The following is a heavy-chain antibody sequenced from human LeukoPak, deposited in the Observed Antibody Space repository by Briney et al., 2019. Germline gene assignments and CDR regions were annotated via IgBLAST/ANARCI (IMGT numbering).Heavy chain of an antibody. D-gene: IGHD3-10*01. V-gene: IGHV3-49*04. Sequence: GGSLRLSCTASGFTFGDYAMSWVRQAPGKGLEWVGFIRSKAYGGTTEYAASVKGRFTISRDDAKSIAYLRMNSLKTEDTAVYYCTRARMVRGVTIFDYWGQGTLVTVSS. CDR2: IRSKAYGGTT. J-gene: IGHJ4*02. CDR1: GFTFGDYA. CDR3: TRARMVRGVTIFDY.